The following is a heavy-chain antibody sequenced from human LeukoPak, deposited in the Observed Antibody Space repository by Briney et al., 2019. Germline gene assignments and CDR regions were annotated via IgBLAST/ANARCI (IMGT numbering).Heavy chain of an antibody. Sequence: GRSLRLSCAASGFTFTNYVIHWVRQAPGKGLERVAVISYDGSNKFYADSMKGRFTISRDNSKNTLYLQMNSLRAEDTAVYYCARDISGSYVDYWGQGTLVTVSS. CDR3: ARDISGSYVDY. J-gene: IGHJ4*02. V-gene: IGHV3-30*04. D-gene: IGHD3-10*01. CDR1: GFTFTNYV. CDR2: ISYDGSNK.